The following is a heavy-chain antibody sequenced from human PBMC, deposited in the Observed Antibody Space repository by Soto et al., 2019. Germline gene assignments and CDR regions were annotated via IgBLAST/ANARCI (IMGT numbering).Heavy chain of an antibody. D-gene: IGHD2-21*01. CDR1: GGSISSGGYY. Sequence: PSETLSLTCTVSGGSISSGGYYWSWIRQHPGKGLEWIGYIYYSGSTYYNPSLKSRVTISVDTSKNQFSLKLSSVTAADTAVYYCARAQRVRGCYFDYWGQGTLVTVSS. V-gene: IGHV4-31*03. CDR2: IYYSGST. J-gene: IGHJ4*02. CDR3: ARAQRVRGCYFDY.